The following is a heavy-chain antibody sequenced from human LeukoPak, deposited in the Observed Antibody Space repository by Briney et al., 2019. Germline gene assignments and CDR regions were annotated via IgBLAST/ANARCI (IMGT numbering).Heavy chain of an antibody. CDR3: TYGSGITPDY. Sequence: GGSLRLSCAASGFTFSSYWMHWVRQAPGKGLVWVSRINSDGSSTSYADSVKGRFTISRDNAKNTLYLQMNRLRAEDTAVYYCTYGSGITPDYWGQGTLVTVSS. D-gene: IGHD3-10*01. J-gene: IGHJ4*02. V-gene: IGHV3-74*01. CDR2: INSDGSST. CDR1: GFTFSSYW.